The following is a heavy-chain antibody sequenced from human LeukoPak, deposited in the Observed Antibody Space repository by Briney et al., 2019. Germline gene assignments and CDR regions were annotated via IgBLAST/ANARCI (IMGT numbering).Heavy chain of an antibody. CDR3: AKDPRGDVYDFWSGHFDY. CDR2: ISSSSSTI. J-gene: IGHJ4*02. V-gene: IGHV3-48*01. Sequence: GGSLRLSCAASGFTFSSYSMNWVRQAPGKGLEWVSYISSSSSTIYYADSVKGRFTISRDNAKNSLYLQMNSLRAEDTAVYYCAKDPRGDVYDFWSGHFDYWGQGTLVTVSS. D-gene: IGHD3-3*01. CDR1: GFTFSSYS.